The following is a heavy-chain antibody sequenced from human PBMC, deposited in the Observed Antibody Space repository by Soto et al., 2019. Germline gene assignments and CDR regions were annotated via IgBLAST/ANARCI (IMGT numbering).Heavy chain of an antibody. CDR2: INSDGSTT. Sequence: PGGSLRLSCAASGFTFSSYWMHWVRRAPGRGLVWVSHINSDGSTTSYADSVEGRFTISRDNAKNTLYLQMNSLRAEDTAVYYCAKQFDYWGQGTLVTVSS. V-gene: IGHV3-74*01. CDR3: AKQFDY. CDR1: GFTFSSYW. J-gene: IGHJ4*02.